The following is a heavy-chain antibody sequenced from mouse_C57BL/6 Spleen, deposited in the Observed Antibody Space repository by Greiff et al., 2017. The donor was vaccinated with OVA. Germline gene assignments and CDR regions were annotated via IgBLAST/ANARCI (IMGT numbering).Heavy chain of an antibody. CDR1: GFTFSSYT. Sequence: EVQLVESGGGLVKPGGSLKLSCAASGFTFSSYTMSWVRQTPEKRLEWVATISGGGGNTYYPDSVKGRFTISRDNAKNTLYLQMSSLRSEDTALYYCARRGEYGFAYWGQGTLVTVSA. CDR2: ISGGGGNT. V-gene: IGHV5-9*01. CDR3: ARRGEYGFAY. D-gene: IGHD1-2*01. J-gene: IGHJ3*01.